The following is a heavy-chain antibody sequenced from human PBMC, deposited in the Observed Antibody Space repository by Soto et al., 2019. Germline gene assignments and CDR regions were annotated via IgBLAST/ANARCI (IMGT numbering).Heavy chain of an antibody. J-gene: IGHJ6*03. Sequence: GGSLRLSCAASGFTFSSYAMSWVRQAPGKGLEWVSAISGSGGSTYYADSVKGRFTISRDNSKNTLYLQMNSLRADDTAVYYCAKVWGDYGDNPGYYYYYMDVWGKGTTVTVSS. V-gene: IGHV3-23*01. CDR1: GFTFSSYA. D-gene: IGHD4-17*01. CDR2: ISGSGGST. CDR3: AKVWGDYGDNPGYYYYYMDV.